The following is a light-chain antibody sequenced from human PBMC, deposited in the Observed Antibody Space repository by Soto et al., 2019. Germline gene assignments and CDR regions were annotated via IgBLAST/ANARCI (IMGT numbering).Light chain of an antibody. CDR1: SSDVGGYNY. CDR2: DVS. CDR3: SSYASYTPSEGV. Sequence: QSALTQPASVSGSPGQSITISCTGTSSDVGGYNYVSWYQQHPGKAPKLMIYDVSNRPSGVSNRFSGSKSGNTASLTISGLQAEDGSVYYTSSYASYTPSEGVFGTGTVVPVL. V-gene: IGLV2-14*01. J-gene: IGLJ1*01.